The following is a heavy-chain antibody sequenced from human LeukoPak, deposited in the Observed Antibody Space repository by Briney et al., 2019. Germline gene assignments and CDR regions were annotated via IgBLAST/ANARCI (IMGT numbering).Heavy chain of an antibody. CDR2: ISSSGSTI. V-gene: IGHV3-11*01. D-gene: IGHD2-15*01. CDR1: GFTFSDYY. Sequence: KPGGSLRLSCAASGFTFSDYYMSWIRQAPGKGLEWVSYISSSGSTIYYADSVKGRFTISRDNAKNSLYLQMNSLRAEDTAVYYCARVGGTKDIVVVVEYYFDYWGQGTLVPVSS. J-gene: IGHJ4*02. CDR3: ARVGGTKDIVVVVEYYFDY.